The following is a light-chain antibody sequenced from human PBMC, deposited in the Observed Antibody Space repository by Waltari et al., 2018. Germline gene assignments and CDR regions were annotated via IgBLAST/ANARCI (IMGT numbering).Light chain of an antibody. J-gene: IGLJ2*01. CDR2: EVP. Sequence: QSALTQPPSASGSPGQSVTISCAGTTSAAGGFEYGAWSPQPPGKAPQHMIFEVPKRPSGVPDRFSGSKSGNTASLTVSGLQTEDEAHYYCSSYAGSNNFAVFGGGTKLTVL. CDR1: TSAAGGFEY. CDR3: SSYAGSNNFAV. V-gene: IGLV2-8*01.